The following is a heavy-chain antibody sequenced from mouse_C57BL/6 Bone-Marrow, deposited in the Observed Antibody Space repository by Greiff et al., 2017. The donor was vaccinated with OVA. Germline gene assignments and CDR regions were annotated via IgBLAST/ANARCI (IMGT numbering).Heavy chain of an antibody. CDR1: GYSITSGYY. CDR2: ISYDGSN. D-gene: IGHD2-1*01. CDR3: ARGYGNYYAMDY. J-gene: IGHJ4*01. V-gene: IGHV3-6*01. Sequence: EVKLQESGPGLVKPSQSLSLTCSVTGYSITSGYYWNWIRQFPGNKLEWMGYISYDGSNNYNPSLKNRIPITRDTSKNQFFLKLKSVTTEDTATYYCARGYGNYYAMDYWGQGTSVTVSS.